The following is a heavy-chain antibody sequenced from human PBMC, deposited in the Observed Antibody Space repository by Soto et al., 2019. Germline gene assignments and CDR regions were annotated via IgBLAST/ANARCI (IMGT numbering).Heavy chain of an antibody. CDR3: ARAALDCSSTSCDFDY. D-gene: IGHD2-2*01. CDR2: ISSSSSTI. CDR1: GFTFSSYS. V-gene: IGHV3-48*01. Sequence: EVQLVESGGGLVQPGGSLRLSCAASGFTFSSYSMNWVRQAPGKGLEWVSCISSSSSTIYYADSVKGRFTISRDNAKNSLYLQMNSLRAEDTAVYYCARAALDCSSTSCDFDYWGQGTLVTVSS. J-gene: IGHJ4*02.